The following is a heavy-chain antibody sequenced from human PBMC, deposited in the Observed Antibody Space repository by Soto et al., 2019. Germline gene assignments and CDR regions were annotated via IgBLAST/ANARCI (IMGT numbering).Heavy chain of an antibody. CDR3: ARDGIAGWFLFSN. J-gene: IGHJ4*02. D-gene: IGHD3-3*01. V-gene: IGHV1-3*01. Sequence: QVQLVQSGAEVKKPGASVKVSCKASGYTFTSYAMHWVRQAPGQRLEWMGWINAGNGNTKYSQKFQGRVTITRDTPASTAYMEPSSLRSEDTAVYYCARDGIAGWFLFSNWGQGTLVTVSS. CDR1: GYTFTSYA. CDR2: INAGNGNT.